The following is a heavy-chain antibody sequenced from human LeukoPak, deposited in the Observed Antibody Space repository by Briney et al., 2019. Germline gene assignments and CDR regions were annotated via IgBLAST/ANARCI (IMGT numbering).Heavy chain of an antibody. Sequence: GGSLRLSCAASGFTFSSYAMSWVRQAPGKGLEWVSTIRGSDRETYYADSVKGRFTVSRDNSKNTLYLQMNSLRAEDTALYYCAKGWYSTPFDPWGQGTLVTVSS. CDR1: GFTFSSYA. CDR3: AKGWYSTPFDP. J-gene: IGHJ5*02. V-gene: IGHV3-23*01. CDR2: IRGSDRET. D-gene: IGHD1-26*01.